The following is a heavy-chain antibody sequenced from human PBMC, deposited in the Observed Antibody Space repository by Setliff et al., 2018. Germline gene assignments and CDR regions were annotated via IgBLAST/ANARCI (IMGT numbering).Heavy chain of an antibody. CDR2: IHTGGGSA. J-gene: IGHJ4*02. Sequence: ASVKVSCKASGYSFTGYYMHWARQAPGQGLEWMGIIHTGGGSASYAQKFQGRVTMTSDTSTSTVYMELNIVTSDDTATYYCARGGMAAAGRKGVFEYWGQGTVVTVSS. CDR3: ARGGMAAAGRKGVFEY. D-gene: IGHD6-13*01. V-gene: IGHV1-46*01. CDR1: GYSFTGYY.